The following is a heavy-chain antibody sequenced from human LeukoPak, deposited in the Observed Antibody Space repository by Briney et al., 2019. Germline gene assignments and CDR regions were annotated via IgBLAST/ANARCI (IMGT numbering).Heavy chain of an antibody. J-gene: IGHJ4*02. D-gene: IGHD2-8*01. CDR3: AREKRYCTNGVCYNRLDY. V-gene: IGHV1-69*04. CDR1: GGTFSSYA. CDR2: IIPILGIA. Sequence: SVKVSFKASGGTFSSYAISWVRQAPGQGIEWMGRIIPILGIANYAQKFQGRVTITADKSTSTAYMELSSLRSEDTAVYYCAREKRYCTNGVCYNRLDYWGQGTLVTVSS.